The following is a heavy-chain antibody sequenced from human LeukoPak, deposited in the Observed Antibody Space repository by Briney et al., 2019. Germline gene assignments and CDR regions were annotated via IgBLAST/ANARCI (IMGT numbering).Heavy chain of an antibody. D-gene: IGHD3-10*01. CDR2: INPNNDGT. V-gene: IGHV1-2*02. Sequence: ASVKVSCKASGYTFNGYYIHWVRQAPGQGLEWLGWINPNNDGTKYAQNFQGRVTMTRDTSISTAYMELSSLRSEDTAVYYCARGLWFGDLNWFDPWGQGTLVTVSS. CDR3: ARGLWFGDLNWFDP. J-gene: IGHJ5*02. CDR1: GYTFNGYY.